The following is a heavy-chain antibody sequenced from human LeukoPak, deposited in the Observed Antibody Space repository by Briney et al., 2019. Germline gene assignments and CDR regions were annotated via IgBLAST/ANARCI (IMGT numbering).Heavy chain of an antibody. CDR3: TRLGLDDAFDI. Sequence: GGSLTLSCAASGCTFSGSAMHWVRQASGKGREWVGRIRSKANSYATAYAASMKGRFTISRDDSKNTAYLQMNSLKTEDTAVYCCTRLGLDDAFDIWGQGTMVTVSS. CDR1: GCTFSGSA. V-gene: IGHV3-73*01. D-gene: IGHD6-19*01. CDR2: IRSKANSYAT. J-gene: IGHJ3*02.